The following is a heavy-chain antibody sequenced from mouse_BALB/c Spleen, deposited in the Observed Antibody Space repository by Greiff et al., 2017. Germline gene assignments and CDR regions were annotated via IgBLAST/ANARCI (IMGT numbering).Heavy chain of an antibody. J-gene: IGHJ1*01. CDR2: MSSGGSYT. D-gene: IGHD2-3*01. Sequence: EVKLVESGGGLVKPGGSLKLSCAASGFTFSSYAMSWVRQTPEKRLEWVATMSSGGSYTYYPDSVKGRFTISRDNAKNTLYLQMSSLRSEDTAMYYCARQGLLPYFDVWGAGTTVTVSS. V-gene: IGHV5-9-3*01. CDR3: ARQGLLPYFDV. CDR1: GFTFSSYA.